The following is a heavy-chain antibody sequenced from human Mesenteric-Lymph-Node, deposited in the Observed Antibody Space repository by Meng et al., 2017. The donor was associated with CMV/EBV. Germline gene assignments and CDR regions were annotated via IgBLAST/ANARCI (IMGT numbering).Heavy chain of an antibody. CDR1: GYSFTDYY. J-gene: IGHJ6*02. V-gene: IGHV1-2*02. Sequence: ASVKVSCKASGYSFTDYYVHWVRQAPGRGLEWMGWIHPNSGGTNYAQKFKGKVTMTRDTSISTVYMEVSRLSSDDTAVYYCARDMRGCDTTSCYTGGQYGMDVRGQGTTVTVSS. CDR3: ARDMRGCDTTSCYTGGQYGMDV. D-gene: IGHD2-2*01. CDR2: IHPNSGGT.